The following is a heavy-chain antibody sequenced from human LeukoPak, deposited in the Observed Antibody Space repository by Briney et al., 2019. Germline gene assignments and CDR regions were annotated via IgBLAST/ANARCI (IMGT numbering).Heavy chain of an antibody. Sequence: PSETLSLTCTVSGYSISSGYYWGWIRQPPGKGLEWIGSIYHSGSTYYNPSLKSRVTISVDTSKNQFSLKLSSVTAADTAVYYCARYYYGSGSNFDYWGQGTLVTVSS. CDR2: IYHSGST. J-gene: IGHJ4*02. CDR3: ARYYYGSGSNFDY. CDR1: GYSISSGYY. V-gene: IGHV4-38-2*02. D-gene: IGHD3-10*01.